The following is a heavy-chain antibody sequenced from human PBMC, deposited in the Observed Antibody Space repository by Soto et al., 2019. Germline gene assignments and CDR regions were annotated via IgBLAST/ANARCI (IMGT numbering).Heavy chain of an antibody. CDR1: GYSFTSYW. Sequence: PGESLKISCKGSGYSFTSYWIGWVRQMPGKGLEWMGIIYPGDSDTRYSPSFQGQVTISADKSISTAYLQWSSLKASDTAMYYCAKPTYSSSSTAPYYGMDVWGQGTTVTVSS. V-gene: IGHV5-51*01. J-gene: IGHJ6*02. CDR3: AKPTYSSSSTAPYYGMDV. D-gene: IGHD6-6*01. CDR2: IYPGDSDT.